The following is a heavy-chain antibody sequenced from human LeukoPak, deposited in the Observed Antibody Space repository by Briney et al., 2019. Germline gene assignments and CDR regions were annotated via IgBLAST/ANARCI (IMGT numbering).Heavy chain of an antibody. CDR3: AKDQLSRGWSHFDY. V-gene: IGHV3-33*06. CDR1: GFTFSNYV. D-gene: IGHD6-19*01. J-gene: IGHJ4*02. CDR2: ISSDGSPK. Sequence: PGGSLRLSCAASGFTFSNYVMHWVRQAPGKGLEWVAIISSDGSPKSYADSVKGRFSISRDNSKNTLYLEMNRLRAEDTAVYYCAKDQLSRGWSHFDYWGQGTLVTVSS.